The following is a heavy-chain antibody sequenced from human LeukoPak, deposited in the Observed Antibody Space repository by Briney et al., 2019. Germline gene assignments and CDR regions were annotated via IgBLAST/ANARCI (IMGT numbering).Heavy chain of an antibody. CDR1: GYTFTSYG. CDR2: ISAYNGNT. Sequence: ASVKVSCKASGYTFTSYGISWVRQAPGQGLEWMGWISAYNGNTNYAQKLQGRVTMTTDTSTSTAYMELRSLRSDDTAVYYCARDRGYSYGYGTPDYYFDYWGQGTLVTVSS. D-gene: IGHD5-18*01. CDR3: ARDRGYSYGYGTPDYYFDY. J-gene: IGHJ4*02. V-gene: IGHV1-18*01.